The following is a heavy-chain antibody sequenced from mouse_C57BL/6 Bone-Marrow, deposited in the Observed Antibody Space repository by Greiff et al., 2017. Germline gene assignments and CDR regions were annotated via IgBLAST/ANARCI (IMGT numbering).Heavy chain of an antibody. CDR1: GYTFTSYW. CDR3: ARWGGSSYNWYFDV. Sequence: VQLQQPGAELVRPGTSVKLSCKASGYTFTSYWMHWVKQRPGQGLEWIGVIDPSDSYTNYNQKFKGKATLTVDTSSSTAYMQLSSLTSEDSAVYYCARWGGSSYNWYFDVWGTGTTVTVSS. J-gene: IGHJ1*03. CDR2: IDPSDSYT. V-gene: IGHV1-59*01. D-gene: IGHD1-1*01.